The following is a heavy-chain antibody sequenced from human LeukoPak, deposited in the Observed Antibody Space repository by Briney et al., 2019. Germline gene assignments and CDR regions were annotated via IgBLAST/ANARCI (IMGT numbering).Heavy chain of an antibody. D-gene: IGHD2-21*02. Sequence: GGSLRLSCAASGFTFSSYAMSWVRQAPGKGLEWVSAINGSGGSTYYADSVKGRFTISRDNSENMLYLQINSLRVEDTAVFYCAKNSPRYCAGACPLDYWGQGTLVTVSS. CDR3: AKNSPRYCAGACPLDY. J-gene: IGHJ4*02. CDR2: INGSGGST. CDR1: GFTFSSYA. V-gene: IGHV3-23*01.